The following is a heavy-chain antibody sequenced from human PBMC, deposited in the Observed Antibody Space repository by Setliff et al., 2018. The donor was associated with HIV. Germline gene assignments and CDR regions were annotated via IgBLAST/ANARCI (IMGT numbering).Heavy chain of an antibody. D-gene: IGHD6-19*01. CDR3: ASHSGGWNYYLDY. V-gene: IGHV4-38-2*01. CDR2: FHHSGSS. J-gene: IGHJ4*02. CDR1: GYSINTAYY. Sequence: PSETLSLTCSVSGYSINTAYYWGWIRQSPGKGLEWIGGFHHSGSSYYNPSLKSRVTISVDTSKNQFSLKVNSVTATDTAVYYCASHSGGWNYYLDYWGQGTLVTVSS.